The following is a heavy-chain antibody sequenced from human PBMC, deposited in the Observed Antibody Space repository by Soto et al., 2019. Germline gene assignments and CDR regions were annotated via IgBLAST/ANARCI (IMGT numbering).Heavy chain of an antibody. CDR3: AKGSWPAALYGMDV. V-gene: IGHV3-23*01. CDR1: GFTFSSYA. Sequence: QPGGSLRRSCAASGFTFSSYAMSWVRQAPGKGLEWVSAISGSGGSTYYADSVKGRFTISRDNSKNTLYLQMNSLRAEDTAVYYCAKGSWPAALYGMDVWGQGTTVTVSS. D-gene: IGHD2-2*01. J-gene: IGHJ6*02. CDR2: ISGSGGST.